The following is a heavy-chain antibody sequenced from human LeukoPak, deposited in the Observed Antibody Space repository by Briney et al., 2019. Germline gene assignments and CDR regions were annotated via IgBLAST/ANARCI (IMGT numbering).Heavy chain of an antibody. CDR3: ARQYYYDSSGYYNWGGY. D-gene: IGHD3-22*01. CDR1: GYTFTGYY. J-gene: IGHJ4*02. V-gene: IGHV1-2*02. CDR2: INPNSGGT. Sequence: VASVKVSCKASGYTFTGYYMHWVRQAPGQGLEWMGWINPNSGGTNYAQKFRGRVTMTRDTSISTAYMELSRLRSDDTAVYYCARQYYYDSSGYYNWGGYWGQGTLVTVSS.